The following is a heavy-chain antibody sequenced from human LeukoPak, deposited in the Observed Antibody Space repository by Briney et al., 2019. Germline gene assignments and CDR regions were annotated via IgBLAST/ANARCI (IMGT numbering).Heavy chain of an antibody. CDR3: ARSPLRYSGGDAPLDY. J-gene: IGHJ4*02. V-gene: IGHV4-59*01. D-gene: IGHD3-9*01. CDR1: GGSISSYY. CDR2: IYYSGST. Sequence: SETLSLTCTVSGGSISSYYWSWIRQPPGKGLEWIGYIYYSGSTNYNPSPKSRVTISVDTSKNQFSLKLSSVTAADTAVYYCARSPLRYSGGDAPLDYWGQGTLVTVSS.